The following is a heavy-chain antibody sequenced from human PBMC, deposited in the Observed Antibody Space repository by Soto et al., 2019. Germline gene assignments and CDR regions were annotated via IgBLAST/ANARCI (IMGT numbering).Heavy chain of an antibody. J-gene: IGHJ1*01. CDR2: ICHDSGEK. CDR1: GFNFRDFD. Sequence: GGSLRLSCSASGFNFRDFDMHSFRQAPGKGLGWVAIICHDSGEKYHPEPMKVRFTNSRDNDATNLFLQINSLRVAAIATSYSVKDGNGRPLAHWGKGSLVTVSS. D-gene: IGHD2-8*01. V-gene: IGHV3-33*06. CDR3: VKDGNGRPLAH.